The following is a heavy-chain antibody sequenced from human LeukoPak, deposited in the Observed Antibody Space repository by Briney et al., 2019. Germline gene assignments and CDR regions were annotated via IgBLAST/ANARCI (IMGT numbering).Heavy chain of an antibody. CDR1: GYTFTSYG. CDR3: AREPSGLLFGY. J-gene: IGHJ4*02. Sequence: GASVKVSCKASGYTFTSYGISWVRQAPGQGLEWMGWISPYNDNTNYAKKFQGRVTLTTDTSTSTAYMELRGLTSDDTAVYYCAREPSGLLFGYWGLGTLVTVSS. D-gene: IGHD6-25*01. CDR2: ISPYNDNT. V-gene: IGHV1-18*01.